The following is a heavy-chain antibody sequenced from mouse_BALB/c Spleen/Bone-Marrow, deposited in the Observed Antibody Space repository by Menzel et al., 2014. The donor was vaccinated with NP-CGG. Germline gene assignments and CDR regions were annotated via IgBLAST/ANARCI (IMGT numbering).Heavy chain of an antibody. V-gene: IGHV1S81*02. CDR2: ISPSNGGP. CDR3: TRARPGGFAY. Sequence: VQLQESGAELVKPGASVKLSCKASGYTFTNYYMYWVKQRPGQGLEWIGEISPSNGGPNFNEKFKSKATLTVDKSSSTAYMQLSSLTSEDSAVYYCTRARPGGFAYWGQGTLVTVSA. CDR1: GYTFTNYY. J-gene: IGHJ3*01. D-gene: IGHD4-1*01.